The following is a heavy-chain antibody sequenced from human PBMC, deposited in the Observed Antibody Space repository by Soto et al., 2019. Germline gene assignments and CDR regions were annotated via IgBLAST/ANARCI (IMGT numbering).Heavy chain of an antibody. CDR3: AREGLVLVPTTVNSDYYYYAMDV. J-gene: IGHJ6*02. V-gene: IGHV1-69*13. D-gene: IGHD2-2*01. CDR1: GDSFSTYT. Sequence: LVKVACKASGDSFSTYTISWMRQAPGQGLEWMGGIIPRSATSNYAQKFQGRVTITADESTNTAYMELSSLRSEDTAVYYCAREGLVLVPTTVNSDYYYYAMDVWGQGTTVTGSS. CDR2: IIPRSATS.